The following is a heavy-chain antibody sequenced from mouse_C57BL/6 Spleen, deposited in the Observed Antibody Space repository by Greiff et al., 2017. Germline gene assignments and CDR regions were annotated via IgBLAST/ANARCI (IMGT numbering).Heavy chain of an antibody. V-gene: IGHV1-52*01. CDR3: ARGGTAQAWFAY. CDR2: IDPSDSET. Sequence: QVQLKQPGAELVRPGSSVKLSCKASGYTFTSYWMHWVKQRPIQGLEWIGNIDPSDSETHYNQKFKDKATLTVDKSSSTAYMQLSSLTSEDSAVYYCARGGTAQAWFAYWGQGTLVTVSA. CDR1: GYTFTSYW. J-gene: IGHJ3*01. D-gene: IGHD3-2*02.